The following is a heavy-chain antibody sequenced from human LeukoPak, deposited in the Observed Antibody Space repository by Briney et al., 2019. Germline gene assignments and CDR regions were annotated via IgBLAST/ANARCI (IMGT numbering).Heavy chain of an antibody. CDR2: IYYSGST. CDR3: ARVGWEFDI. J-gene: IGHJ3*02. Sequence: PSETLSLTCTVSGGSISSSSYYWGWIRQPPGKGLEWIGSIYYSGSTYYNPSLRSRVTISVDTSKNQFSLKLSSVTAADTAVYYCARVGWEFDIWGQGTMVTVSS. CDR1: GGSISSSSYY. D-gene: IGHD1-26*01. V-gene: IGHV4-39*07.